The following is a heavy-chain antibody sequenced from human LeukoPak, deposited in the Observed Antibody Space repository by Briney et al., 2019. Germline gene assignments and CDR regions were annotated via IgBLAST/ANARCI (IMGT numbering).Heavy chain of an antibody. CDR3: AKLATSDTGETY. D-gene: IGHD3-16*01. V-gene: IGHV1-46*02. CDR1: GYTFNINH. Sequence: ASVTVSFKASGYTFNINHIHWVRQAPGQGLEWMGVINPSGDSTTYAQNFQGRVTMTRDTSTSTVYMELRSLRSEDTAIYYCAKLATSDTGETYWGQGTLVTVSS. CDR2: INPSGDST. J-gene: IGHJ4*02.